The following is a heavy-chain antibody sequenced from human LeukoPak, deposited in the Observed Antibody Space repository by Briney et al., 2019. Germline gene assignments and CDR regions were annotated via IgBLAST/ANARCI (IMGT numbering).Heavy chain of an antibody. J-gene: IGHJ5*02. CDR2: INHSGNA. CDR1: GGSFSGYY. Sequence: SETLSLTCAVYGGSFSGYYWSWIRQPPGKGLEWIGEINHSGNANYNPSLKSRVTISVDTSKNQFSLKLSSVTAADTAVYYCARVTMIVVVNWFDPWGQGTLVTVSS. V-gene: IGHV4-34*01. CDR3: ARVTMIVVVNWFDP. D-gene: IGHD3-22*01.